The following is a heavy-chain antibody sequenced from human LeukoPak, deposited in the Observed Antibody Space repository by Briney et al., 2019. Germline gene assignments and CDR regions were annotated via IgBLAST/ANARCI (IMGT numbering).Heavy chain of an antibody. CDR1: GFTFTRYE. J-gene: IGHJ4*02. CDR2: IRSSGSII. V-gene: IGHV3-48*03. D-gene: IGHD4-17*01. CDR3: ARDLGMTDGDYVSYFDY. Sequence: SGGSLRLSCAASGFTFTRYELNWVRQAPGKGLEWVSYIRSSGSIIYYADSVKGRFTISRDNAKNSLYLQMNSLRAEDTALYYCARDLGMTDGDYVSYFDYWGQGTLVTVSS.